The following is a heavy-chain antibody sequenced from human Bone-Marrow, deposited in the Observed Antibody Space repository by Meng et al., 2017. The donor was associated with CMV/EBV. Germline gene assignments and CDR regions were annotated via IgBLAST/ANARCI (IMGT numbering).Heavy chain of an antibody. CDR1: GFTFDDYG. D-gene: IGHD1-26*01. CDR3: AREVGATAAGLGY. Sequence: GESLKISCAASGFTFDDYGMSWVRQAPGKGLEWVSRINSDGSSTSYADSVKGRFTISRDNAKNTLYLQMNSLRAEDTAVYYCAREVGATAAGLGYWGQGTLVTVSS. V-gene: IGHV3-74*01. CDR2: INSDGSST. J-gene: IGHJ4*02.